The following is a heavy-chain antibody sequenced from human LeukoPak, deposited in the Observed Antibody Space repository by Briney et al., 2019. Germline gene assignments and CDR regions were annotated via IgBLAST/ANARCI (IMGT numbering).Heavy chain of an antibody. Sequence: PGGSLRLSCAASGFTFSSYGMHWVRQAPGKGLEWVAVISYDGSNKYYADSVKGRFTISRDNSKNTLYLQMNSLRAEDTAMYYCARGVHTNYYDSSGFDYWGQGTLVTVSS. D-gene: IGHD3-22*01. V-gene: IGHV3-30*03. CDR3: ARGVHTNYYDSSGFDY. J-gene: IGHJ4*02. CDR1: GFTFSSYG. CDR2: ISYDGSNK.